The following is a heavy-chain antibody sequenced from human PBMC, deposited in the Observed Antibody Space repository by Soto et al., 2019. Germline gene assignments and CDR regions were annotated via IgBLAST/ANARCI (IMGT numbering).Heavy chain of an antibody. Sequence: QVQLQQSGPGLVKPSQTLSLTCAISGDSVSSNSAAWNWIRQSPSRGLEWLGRTYYRSKWYNDYAVSVKSRITINPDTSKNQFSLQLNSVTPEDTAVYYCARSSAVYDSSGYSQADWFNPWGQGTLVTVSS. CDR2: TYYRSKWYN. CDR3: ARSSAVYDSSGYSQADWFNP. CDR1: GDSVSSNSAA. J-gene: IGHJ5*02. V-gene: IGHV6-1*01. D-gene: IGHD3-22*01.